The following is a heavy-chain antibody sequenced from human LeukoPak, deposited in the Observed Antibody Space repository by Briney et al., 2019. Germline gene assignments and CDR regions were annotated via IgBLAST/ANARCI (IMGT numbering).Heavy chain of an antibody. CDR1: GYTFTSYA. V-gene: IGHV1-3*01. Sequence: ASVKVSCKASGYTFTSYAMHWVRQAPGQRLEWMGWINAGNGNTKYSQKFQGRVTITRDTSASTAYMELSSLRSEDTAVYYCARDVVDTAMVIRPPEFDYWGQGTLVTVSS. J-gene: IGHJ4*02. D-gene: IGHD5-18*01. CDR3: ARDVVDTAMVIRPPEFDY. CDR2: INAGNGNT.